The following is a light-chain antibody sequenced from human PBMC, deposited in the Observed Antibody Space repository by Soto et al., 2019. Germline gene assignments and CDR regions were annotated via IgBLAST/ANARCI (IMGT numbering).Light chain of an antibody. Sequence: EIVMTQSPAPLSVSPGQGATLSCKASQNGYTSLAWYQQRPGQPPRLLIYDASTRSTGISARFSGSGYGTEFTLTVSSLLSEDFAVYCCQQCRDLPLSCRGGTEVEI. V-gene: IGKV3-15*01. CDR3: QQCRDLPLS. CDR2: DAS. J-gene: IGKJ4*01. CDR1: QNGYTS.